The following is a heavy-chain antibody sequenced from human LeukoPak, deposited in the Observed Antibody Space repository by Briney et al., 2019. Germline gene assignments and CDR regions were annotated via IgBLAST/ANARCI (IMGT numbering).Heavy chain of an antibody. CDR2: VAYDGSSK. D-gene: IGHD1-1*01. CDR1: GFTLRDYA. J-gene: IGHJ6*03. V-gene: IGHV3-30*04. CDR3: ARDGVTRRYNMYYYMDV. Sequence: GGSLRLSCAASGFTLRDYALHWVRQAPGKGLEWVAFVAYDGSSKYYRDSVKGRFIISRDYSKNTLYLQMNSLRGEDTAVYYCARDGVTRRYNMYYYMDVWGKGTTVTVSS.